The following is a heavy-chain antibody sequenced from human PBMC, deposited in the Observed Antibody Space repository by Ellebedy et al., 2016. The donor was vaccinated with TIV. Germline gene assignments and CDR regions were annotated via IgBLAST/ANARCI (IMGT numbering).Heavy chain of an antibody. CDR1: GFAFSSSA. CDR3: AKGGSKSGYSFDL. Sequence: PGGSLRPSCATSGFAFSSSAMSWVRQAPGKGLEWVSAISDNGVITKYADSVKGRFTISRDNSKNTLYLQMNSLRAEDTAVYYCAKGGSKSGYSFDLWGRGTLVTVSS. D-gene: IGHD3-3*01. CDR2: ISDNGVIT. V-gene: IGHV3-23*01. J-gene: IGHJ2*01.